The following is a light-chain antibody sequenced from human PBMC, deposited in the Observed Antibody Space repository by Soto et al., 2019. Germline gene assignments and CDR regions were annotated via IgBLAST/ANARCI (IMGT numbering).Light chain of an antibody. CDR2: SNN. J-gene: IGLJ1*01. CDR3: AAWDDSLNAYV. V-gene: IGLV1-44*01. CDR1: SSNIGSTT. Sequence: QSVLTQPPSASGTPGQRVTISCSGSSSNIGSTTVNWYQRLPGTAPKLLIYSNNQRPSGVPDRFSGSKSDTSASLAISGLQSEDEADYYCAAWDDSLNAYVFGTGTKVTV.